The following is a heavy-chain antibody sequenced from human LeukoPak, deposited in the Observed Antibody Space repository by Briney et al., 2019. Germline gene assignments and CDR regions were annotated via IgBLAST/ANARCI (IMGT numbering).Heavy chain of an antibody. CDR2: IIPIFGTA. V-gene: IGHV1-69*13. J-gene: IGHJ4*02. D-gene: IGHD3-22*01. Sequence: ASVKVSCKASGGTSSSYAISWVRQAPGQGLEWMGGIIPIFGTANYAQKFQGRVTITADESTSTAYMELSSLRSEDTAVYYCARIIDSSGYYSDYFDYWGQGTLVTVSS. CDR3: ARIIDSSGYYSDYFDY. CDR1: GGTSSSYA.